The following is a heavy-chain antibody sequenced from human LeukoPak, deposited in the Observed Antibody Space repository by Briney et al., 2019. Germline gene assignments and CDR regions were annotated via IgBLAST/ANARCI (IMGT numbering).Heavy chain of an antibody. CDR3: ARGGYNSYYMDV. J-gene: IGHJ6*03. CDR1: GFTFSSYA. Sequence: GGSLRLSCAASGFTFSSYAMSWVRQAPGKGLEWVSAISGSGGSTYYADSVKGRFTISRDNSKNTLYLQMNSLRAEDTAVYYCARGGYNSYYMDVWGKGTTVTVSS. V-gene: IGHV3-23*01. D-gene: IGHD2-2*02. CDR2: ISGSGGST.